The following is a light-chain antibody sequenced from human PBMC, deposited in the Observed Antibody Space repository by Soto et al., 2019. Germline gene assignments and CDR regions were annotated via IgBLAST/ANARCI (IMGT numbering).Light chain of an antibody. CDR2: EVS. CDR1: SSDVGGYNY. V-gene: IGLV2-14*01. Sequence: ALTQPASVSGSPGQSITISCTGTSSDVGGYNYVSWYQQHPGKAPKLMIYEVSNRPSGVSNCFSGSKSGNTASLTISGLQAEDEADYYCSSYTSSSLCVFGTGTKVTVL. J-gene: IGLJ1*01. CDR3: SSYTSSSLCV.